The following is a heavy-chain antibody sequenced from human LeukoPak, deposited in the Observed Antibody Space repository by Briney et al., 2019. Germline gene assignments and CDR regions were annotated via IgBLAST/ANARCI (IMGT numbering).Heavy chain of an antibody. V-gene: IGHV5-51*01. J-gene: IGHJ1*01. CDR2: IYPGDSDT. D-gene: IGHD1-26*01. CDR3: ARLAFRSGSYPSEYFQH. Sequence: PGESLKISWKGAGYSFTSYWIGGVRQMPGKGLEWMGIIYPGDSDTRYRPSFQGQVTISADKSISTAYLQWSSLKASDTAMYYCARLAFRSGSYPSEYFQHWGQGTLVTVSS. CDR1: GYSFTSYW.